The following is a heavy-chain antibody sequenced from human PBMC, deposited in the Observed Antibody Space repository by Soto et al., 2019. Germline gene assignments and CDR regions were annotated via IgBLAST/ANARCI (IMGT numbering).Heavy chain of an antibody. V-gene: IGHV3-7*03. CDR3: AREGLSIAAPFYYYYYGMDV. D-gene: IGHD6-6*01. Sequence: SLRLSCAASGFTFSSYWMSWVRQAPGKGLEWVANIKQDGSEKYYVDSVKGRFTISRDNAKNSLYLQMNSLRAEDTAVYYCAREGLSIAAPFYYYYYGMDVWGQGTTVTVSS. CDR2: IKQDGSEK. CDR1: GFTFSSYW. J-gene: IGHJ6*02.